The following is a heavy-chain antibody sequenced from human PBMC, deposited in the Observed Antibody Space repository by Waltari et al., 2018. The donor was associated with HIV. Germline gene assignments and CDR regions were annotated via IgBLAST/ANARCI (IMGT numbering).Heavy chain of an antibody. D-gene: IGHD4-17*01. Sequence: EVQLVESGGGLVKPGGSLRTSCAGSGFTFSSFSMNLVRQAPGKGLEWVASISSGSSFIDYADSVKGRFTISRDNAKNSLYLQMKSLRVEDTALYYCARALTNFGGFWGQGTLVTVSS. J-gene: IGHJ4*02. CDR3: ARALTNFGGF. CDR1: GFTFSSFS. V-gene: IGHV3-21*01. CDR2: ISSGSSFI.